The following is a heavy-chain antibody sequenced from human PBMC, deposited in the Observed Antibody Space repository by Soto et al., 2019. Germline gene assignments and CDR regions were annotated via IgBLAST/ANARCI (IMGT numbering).Heavy chain of an antibody. CDR1: GFTFSSYS. V-gene: IGHV3-21*01. D-gene: IGHD3-22*01. Sequence: PGGSLRLSCAASGFTFSSYSMNWVRQAPGKGLEWVSSISSSSSYIYYADSVKGRFTISRDNAKNSLYLQMNSLRAEDTAVYYCARVRGYYDSSGYYYRPFDYWGQGTLVTVSS. J-gene: IGHJ4*02. CDR3: ARVRGYYDSSGYYYRPFDY. CDR2: ISSSSSYI.